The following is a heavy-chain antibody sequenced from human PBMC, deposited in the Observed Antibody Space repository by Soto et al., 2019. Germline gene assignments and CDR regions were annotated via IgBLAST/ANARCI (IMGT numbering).Heavy chain of an antibody. D-gene: IGHD6-19*01. CDR3: AILITDLAVAGPPHRYGMDV. CDR1: GGSISSGGYY. V-gene: IGHV4-31*03. CDR2: IYHSGST. Sequence: SETLSLTCTVSGGSISSGGYYWSWIRQHPGKGLEWIGYIYHSGSTNYNPSLKSRVTISVDTSKNQFSLKLSSVTAADTAVYYCAILITDLAVAGPPHRYGMDVWGQGTTVTVSS. J-gene: IGHJ6*02.